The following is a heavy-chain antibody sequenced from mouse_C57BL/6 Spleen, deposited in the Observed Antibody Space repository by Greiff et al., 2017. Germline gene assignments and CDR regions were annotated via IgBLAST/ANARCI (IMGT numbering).Heavy chain of an antibody. CDR3: ARRDGGYAMDY. CDR2: IDPSDSYT. J-gene: IGHJ4*01. D-gene: IGHD3-3*01. V-gene: IGHV1-59*01. Sequence: QVQLQQPGAELVRPGTSVKLSCKASGYTFTSYWMHWVKQRPGQGLEWIGVIDPSDSYTNYNQKFKGKATLTVDTSSSTAYMQLRSLTSEDSAVYYCARRDGGYAMDYWGQGTSVTVSS. CDR1: GYTFTSYW.